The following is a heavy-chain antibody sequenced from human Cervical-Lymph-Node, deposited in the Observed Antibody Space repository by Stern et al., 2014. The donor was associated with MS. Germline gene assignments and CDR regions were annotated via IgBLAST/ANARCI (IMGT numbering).Heavy chain of an antibody. CDR3: ARQYYYGSGSTSFDY. J-gene: IGHJ4*02. Sequence: QITLKESGPTLVKPTQTLTLTCAVSGFSLSTSGMGVGWIRQPPGKALEWLALIYWDDDKRYSQSLKSRLAITKDASKAQVVLIMTNMDAVDTATYYCARQYYYGSGSTSFDYWGQGTLVTVSS. CDR2: IYWDDDK. CDR1: GFSLSTSGMG. D-gene: IGHD3-10*01. V-gene: IGHV2-5*02.